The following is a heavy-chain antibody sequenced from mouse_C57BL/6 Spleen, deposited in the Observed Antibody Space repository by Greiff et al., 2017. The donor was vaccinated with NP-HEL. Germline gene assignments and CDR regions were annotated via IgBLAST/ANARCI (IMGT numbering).Heavy chain of an antibody. CDR3: ARATMVTTEGFDY. V-gene: IGHV1-18*01. D-gene: IGHD2-2*01. Sequence: EVQLQESGPELVKPGASVKIPCKASGYTFTDYNMDWVKQSHGKSLEWIGDINPNNGGTIYNQKFKGKATLTVDKSSSTAYMELRSLTSEDTAVYYCARATMVTTEGFDYWGQGTTLTVSS. CDR2: INPNNGGT. CDR1: GYTFTDYN. J-gene: IGHJ2*01.